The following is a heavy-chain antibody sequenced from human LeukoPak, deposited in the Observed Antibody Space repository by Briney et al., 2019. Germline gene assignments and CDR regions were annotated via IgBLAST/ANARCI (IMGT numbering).Heavy chain of an antibody. D-gene: IGHD5-18*01. V-gene: IGHV5-51*01. J-gene: IGHJ3*02. CDR3: ARPHAAMDTFDAFDI. Sequence: GESLKISCKGSGYSFTSYWIGWVRQMPGKGLEWMGIIYPGDSDTRYSPSFQGQVTISADKSISTAYLQWSSLKASDTAMYYCARPHAAMDTFDAFDIWGQGTMVTVSS. CDR2: IYPGDSDT. CDR1: GYSFTSYW.